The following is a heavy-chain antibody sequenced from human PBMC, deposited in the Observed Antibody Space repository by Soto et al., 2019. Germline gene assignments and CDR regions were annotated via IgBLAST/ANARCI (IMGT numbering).Heavy chain of an antibody. V-gene: IGHV4-30-4*01. CDR3: ARVAFCAPRGIYYIDY. CDR2: IYYSGST. J-gene: IGHJ4*02. CDR1: RGSISSCAYY. Sequence: PSETLSLTCTVSRGSISSCAYYWCWISQPPGKGLEWIGYIYYSGSTYYHPSLKSRVTISVDTSQKQFSLQLRSVTAANTAVYYCARVAFCAPRGIYYIDYGGQGTLVTVSS. D-gene: IGHD3-16*01.